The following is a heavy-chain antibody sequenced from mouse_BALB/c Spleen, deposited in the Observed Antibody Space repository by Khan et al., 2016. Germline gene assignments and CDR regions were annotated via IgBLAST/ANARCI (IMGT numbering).Heavy chain of an antibody. CDR3: ARDYYGSSYFDY. J-gene: IGHJ2*01. V-gene: IGHV3-2*02. CDR2: ISYSGST. Sequence: EVQLVESGAGLVKPSQSLSLTCTVTGHSSTSDYAWNWIRQFPGNKLEWMGYISYSGSTSYNPSLKSRISITRYTSKNQFFLQLNSVTTEDTATYYCARDYYGSSYFDYWGQGTTLTVSS. CDR1: GHSSTSDYA. D-gene: IGHD1-1*01.